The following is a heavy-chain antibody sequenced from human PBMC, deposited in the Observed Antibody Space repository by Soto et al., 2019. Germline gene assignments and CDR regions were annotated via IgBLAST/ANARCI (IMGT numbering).Heavy chain of an antibody. CDR2: IYPGYSDT. D-gene: IGHD2-2*01. V-gene: IGHV5-51*01. CDR1: GYSFTNYW. Sequence: XESLKISWKGSGYSFTNYWIGWVLHMPGKGLEWMGIIYPGYSDTRYSPSFQGQVTISADKSISTAYLQWSSLKASDTAMYYCARPGYCSSTSCPLDFWGQGTLVTVSS. CDR3: ARPGYCSSTSCPLDF. J-gene: IGHJ4*02.